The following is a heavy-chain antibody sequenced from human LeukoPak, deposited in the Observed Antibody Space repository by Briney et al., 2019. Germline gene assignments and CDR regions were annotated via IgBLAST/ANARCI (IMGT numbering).Heavy chain of an antibody. CDR2: IRGGGGSA. D-gene: IGHD3-3*01. CDR3: AKDTDFWSGSVAFDI. J-gene: IGHJ3*02. Sequence: GGSLRLSCTASGFTFSAYAMMWVRQAPGKGPEWVSAIRGGGGSAFYADSVKGRFTISRDNSKNTLYLQMNSLRAEDTAVYYCAKDTDFWSGSVAFDIWGQGTMVTVSS. CDR1: GFTFSAYA. V-gene: IGHV3-23*01.